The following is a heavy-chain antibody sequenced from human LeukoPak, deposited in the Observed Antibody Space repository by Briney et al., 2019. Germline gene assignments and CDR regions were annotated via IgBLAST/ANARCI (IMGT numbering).Heavy chain of an antibody. V-gene: IGHV4-30-2*01. CDR1: GGSISSGGYS. CDR2: IYHSGST. CDR3: ARRYYYDSSGRSVYYFDY. J-gene: IGHJ4*02. D-gene: IGHD3-22*01. Sequence: SQTLSLTCAVSGGSISSGGYSWSWIRQPPGKGLEWIGYIYHSGSTYYNPSLKSRVTISVDRSKNQFSLKLSSVTAADTAVYYCARRYYYDSSGRSVYYFDYWGQGTLVTVSS.